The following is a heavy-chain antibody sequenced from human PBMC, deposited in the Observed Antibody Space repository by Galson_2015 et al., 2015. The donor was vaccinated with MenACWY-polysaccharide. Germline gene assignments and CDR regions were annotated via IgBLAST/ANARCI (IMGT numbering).Heavy chain of an antibody. CDR3: ARDKGQEAPLDV. CDR2: IWHDGHVK. Sequence: SLRLSCAASGFTLSHYGMHWVRQAPGRGLEWVAVIWHDGHVKYYADYVKGRFTISRDNSRSTLYREMNSLRVEDTAVYYCARDKGQEAPLDVWGKGTTVIVSS. CDR1: GFTLSHYG. V-gene: IGHV3-33*01. J-gene: IGHJ6*04.